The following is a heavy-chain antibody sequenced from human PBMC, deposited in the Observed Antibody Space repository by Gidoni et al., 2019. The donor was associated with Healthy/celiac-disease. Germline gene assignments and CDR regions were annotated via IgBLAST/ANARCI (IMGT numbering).Heavy chain of an antibody. D-gene: IGHD4-17*01. V-gene: IGHV4-61*02. Sequence: QVQLQESGPGLVKPSQTLSLTCTVSGGSISSGSYYWSWIRPPAGKGVEWIGRIYTSGRTNYNPSLKSRGTISVDTSKNQFSLKLSSVTAADTAVYYCARKGGGDYNWYFDLWGRGTLVTVSS. CDR1: GGSISSGSYY. J-gene: IGHJ2*01. CDR2: IYTSGRT. CDR3: ARKGGGDYNWYFDL.